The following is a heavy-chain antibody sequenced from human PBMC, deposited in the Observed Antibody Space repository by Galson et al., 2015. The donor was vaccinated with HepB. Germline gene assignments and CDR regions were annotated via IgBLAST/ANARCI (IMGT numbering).Heavy chain of an antibody. Sequence: SLRLSCAASGFTFSSYAMSWVRQAPGKGLEWVSAISGSGGSTYYADSVKGRFTISRDNSKNTLYLQMNSLRAEDTAVYYCARSYDSSGYTDYWGQGTLVTVSS. D-gene: IGHD3-22*01. CDR3: ARSYDSSGYTDY. J-gene: IGHJ4*02. CDR2: ISGSGGST. V-gene: IGHV3-23*01. CDR1: GFTFSSYA.